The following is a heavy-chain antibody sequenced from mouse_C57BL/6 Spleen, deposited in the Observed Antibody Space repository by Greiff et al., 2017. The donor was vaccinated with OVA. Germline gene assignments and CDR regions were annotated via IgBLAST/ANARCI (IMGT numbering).Heavy chain of an antibody. V-gene: IGHV1-61*01. Sequence: VQLQQPGAELVRPGSSVKLSCKASGYTFTSYWMDWVKQRPRQGLAWIGNIYPSDSETHYNQKFKDKATLTVDKSSSTAYMKLSSLTSEDSAGYYFAIWYILYAMDYWGQGTSVTVPS. J-gene: IGHJ4*01. CDR2: IYPSDSET. CDR3: AIWYILYAMDY. CDR1: GYTFTSYW. D-gene: IGHD2-1*01.